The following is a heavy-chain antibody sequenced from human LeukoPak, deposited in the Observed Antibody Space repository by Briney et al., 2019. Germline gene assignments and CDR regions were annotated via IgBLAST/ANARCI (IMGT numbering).Heavy chain of an antibody. CDR2: IRSDGSST. V-gene: IGHV3-74*01. D-gene: IGHD4-11*01. CDR3: ARDDYNRH. CDR1: GFTFSRYA. J-gene: IGHJ4*02. Sequence: PGGSLRLSCAASGFTFSRYATSWVRQAPGKGLVWVSRIRSDGSSTTYADSVKGRFTISRDNTKNTLYLQMNSLRADDTAVYYCARDDYNRHWGQGTLVTVSS.